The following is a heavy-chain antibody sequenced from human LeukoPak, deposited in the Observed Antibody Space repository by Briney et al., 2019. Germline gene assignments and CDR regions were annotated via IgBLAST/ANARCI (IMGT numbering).Heavy chain of an antibody. V-gene: IGHV3-48*02. CDR3: ARTAYYYDSSGYLAGGDY. D-gene: IGHD3-22*01. Sequence: PGGSLRLSCAASGFTFSSYAMHWVRQAPGKGLEWVSYISSSSSTIYYADSVKGRFTISRDNAKNSLYLQMNSLRDEDTAVYYCARTAYYYDSSGYLAGGDYWGQGTLVTVSS. J-gene: IGHJ4*02. CDR2: ISSSSSTI. CDR1: GFTFSSYA.